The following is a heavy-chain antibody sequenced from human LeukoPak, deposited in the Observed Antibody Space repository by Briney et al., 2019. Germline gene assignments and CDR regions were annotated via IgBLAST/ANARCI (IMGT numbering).Heavy chain of an antibody. J-gene: IGHJ6*03. V-gene: IGHV4-38-2*02. Sequence: PSETLSLTCTVSGYSISSGYYWSWIRQPPGKGLEWIGEINHSGSTNYNPSLKSRVTISVDTSKNQFSLKLSSVTAADTAVYYCARLGAVAGTYYYYYYMDVWGKGTTVTISS. D-gene: IGHD6-19*01. CDR2: INHSGST. CDR3: ARLGAVAGTYYYYYYMDV. CDR1: GYSISSGYY.